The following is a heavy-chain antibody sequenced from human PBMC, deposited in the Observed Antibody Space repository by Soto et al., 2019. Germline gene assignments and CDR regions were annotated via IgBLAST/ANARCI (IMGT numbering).Heavy chain of an antibody. D-gene: IGHD2-15*01. Sequence: QVQLVESGGGVVQPGRSLRLSCAASGFTFSSYGMHWVRQAPGKGLEWVAVISYDGSNKYYADSVKGRFTISRDNSKNTLYLQMNSLRAEDTAVYYCAKDLGYCXXXXXXLGRHYYYYGMDVWGQGTTVTVSS. CDR2: ISYDGSNK. J-gene: IGHJ6*02. V-gene: IGHV3-30*18. CDR3: AKDLGYCXXXXXXLGRHYYYYGMDV. CDR1: GFTFSSYG.